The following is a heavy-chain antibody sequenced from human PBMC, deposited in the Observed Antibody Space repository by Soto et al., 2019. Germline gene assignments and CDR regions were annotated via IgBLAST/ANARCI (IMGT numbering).Heavy chain of an antibody. V-gene: IGHV4-4*07. J-gene: IGHJ4*02. CDR3: ARGGQDFWSGPFDY. Sequence: SETLSLTCTVSGGSISNYYCNWIRQPAGKGLGWIGRIDTSGSTNCNPSLKSRVTMSVDTSKHEFSLKLSSVTAADTALYYCARGGQDFWSGPFDYWGRGALVTVSS. D-gene: IGHD3-3*01. CDR1: GGSISNYY. CDR2: IDTSGST.